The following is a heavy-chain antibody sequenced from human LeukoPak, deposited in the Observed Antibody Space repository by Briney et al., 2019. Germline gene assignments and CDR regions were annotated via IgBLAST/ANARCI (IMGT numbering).Heavy chain of an antibody. CDR2: INHSGST. Sequence: SETLSLTCAVYGGSFSGYYWSWIRQPPGKGLEWIGEINHSGSTNYNPSLKSRVIISVDTSKNQFSLKLSSVTAADTAVYYCARGASGDTIIGSDAFDIWGQGTMVTVSS. J-gene: IGHJ3*02. CDR3: ARGASGDTIIGSDAFDI. CDR1: GGSFSGYY. V-gene: IGHV4-34*01. D-gene: IGHD2-15*01.